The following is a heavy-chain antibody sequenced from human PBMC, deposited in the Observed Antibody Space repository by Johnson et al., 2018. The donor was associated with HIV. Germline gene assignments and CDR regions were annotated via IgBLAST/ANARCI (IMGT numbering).Heavy chain of an antibody. CDR1: GFTFSSYA. J-gene: IGHJ3*02. D-gene: IGHD3-22*01. Sequence: MLLVESGGGVVQPGRSLRLSCAASGFTFSSYAMHWVRPAPGKGLEWVANIKQEGSEKFYVDSVKGRFNIARDNAKNSLYLQMNSLRAEDTAVYYCARDAGGGRIVVDYDASDIWGQGTMVTVSS. V-gene: IGHV3-7*01. CDR2: IKQEGSEK. CDR3: ARDAGGGRIVVDYDASDI.